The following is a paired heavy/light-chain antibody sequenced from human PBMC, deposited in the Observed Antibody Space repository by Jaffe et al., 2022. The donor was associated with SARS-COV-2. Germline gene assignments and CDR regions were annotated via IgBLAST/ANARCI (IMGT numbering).Heavy chain of an antibody. D-gene: IGHD1-26*01. CDR2: IIPLLGRV. CDR1: GDTFSANI. CDR3: AKGVVGSFQFDP. V-gene: IGHV1-69*08. J-gene: IGHJ5*02. Sequence: QMQLVQSGPEVRKPGSSMKVSCRASGDTFSANIVTWVRQAPGQGLEWMGGIIPLLGRVDYAQALQGRVTITADKSTDTVYLELSSLRSEDTATYYCAKGVVGSFQFDPWGQGTPVTVSS.
Light chain of an antibody. CDR3: GTWDNSLSGGV. CDR1: DSNIGKNY. CDR2: DND. Sequence: QSVLTQPPSVSAAPGQKVIISCSGSDSNIGKNYVSWYQQLPGTAPRLLIYDNDKRPSGIPDRFSGSRSGTSATLGITGLQTGDEADYFCGTWDNSLSGGVFGGGTKLTVL. J-gene: IGLJ2*01. V-gene: IGLV1-51*01.